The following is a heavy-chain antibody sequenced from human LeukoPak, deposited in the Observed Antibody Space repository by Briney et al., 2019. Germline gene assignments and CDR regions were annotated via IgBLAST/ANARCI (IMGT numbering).Heavy chain of an antibody. CDR1: GYTFTSYG. D-gene: IGHD6-13*01. Sequence: ASVKVSSKASGYTFTSYGISWVRQAPGQGLEWMGWISAYNGNTNYAQKLQGRVTMTTDTSTSTAYMELRSLRSDDTAVYYCARDLIAAAGRKLAYHYYYMGVWGKGTTVTVSS. J-gene: IGHJ6*03. CDR3: ARDLIAAAGRKLAYHYYYMGV. V-gene: IGHV1-18*01. CDR2: ISAYNGNT.